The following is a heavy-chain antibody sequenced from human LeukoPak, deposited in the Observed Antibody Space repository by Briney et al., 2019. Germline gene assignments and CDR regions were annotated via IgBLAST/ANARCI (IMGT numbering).Heavy chain of an antibody. Sequence: SETLSLTCTVSGYSISSGYYWGWIRQSPGKGLEWIGSIYHSGSTYYNPSLKSRVTISVDTSKNQFSLKLSSVTAADTAVYYRARDPPRGCSGGSCYYGMDVWGQGTTVTVSS. CDR2: IYHSGST. CDR3: ARDPPRGCSGGSCYYGMDV. V-gene: IGHV4-38-2*02. D-gene: IGHD2-15*01. J-gene: IGHJ6*02. CDR1: GYSISSGYY.